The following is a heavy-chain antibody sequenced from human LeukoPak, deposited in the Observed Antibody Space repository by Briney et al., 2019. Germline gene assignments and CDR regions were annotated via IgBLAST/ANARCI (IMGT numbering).Heavy chain of an antibody. CDR2: IRYDGSNK. CDR3: AKDRSFLGPQYPSALDI. D-gene: IGHD2-2*02. CDR1: GFTFSSYG. J-gene: IGHJ3*02. Sequence: AGGSLRLSCAASGFTFSSYGMHWVRQAPGKGLEWVAFIRYDGSNKYYADSVKGRFTISRDNSKNTLYLQMNSLRAEDTAVYYCAKDRSFLGPQYPSALDIWGQGTMVTVSS. V-gene: IGHV3-30*02.